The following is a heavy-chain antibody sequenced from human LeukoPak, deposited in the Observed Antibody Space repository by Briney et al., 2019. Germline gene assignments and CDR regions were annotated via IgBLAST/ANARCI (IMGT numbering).Heavy chain of an antibody. D-gene: IGHD1-1*01. Sequence: GGSLRLSCAASGFTVSSNYMSWVRQAPGKGLEWVSVIYSGGSTYYADSVKGRFTISRDNSKNTLYLQMNSLRAEDTAVYYCAKAKTGYDAFDIWGQGTMVTVSS. J-gene: IGHJ3*02. CDR3: AKAKTGYDAFDI. CDR2: IYSGGST. V-gene: IGHV3-53*01. CDR1: GFTVSSNY.